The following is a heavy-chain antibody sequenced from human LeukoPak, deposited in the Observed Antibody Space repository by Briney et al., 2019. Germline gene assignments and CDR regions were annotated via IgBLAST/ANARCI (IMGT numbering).Heavy chain of an antibody. CDR1: GYTFTGYY. CDR2: INPNSGGT. CDR3: ARSLSYDGSGGFDY. D-gene: IGHD3-22*01. J-gene: IGHJ4*02. Sequence: ASVKVSCKASGYTFTGYYMHWVRQAPGQGLEWMGWINPNSGGTNYAQKFQGRVTMTRDTSISTAYMELSRLRSDDTAVYYCARSLSYDGSGGFDYWGQGTLVTVSS. V-gene: IGHV1-2*02.